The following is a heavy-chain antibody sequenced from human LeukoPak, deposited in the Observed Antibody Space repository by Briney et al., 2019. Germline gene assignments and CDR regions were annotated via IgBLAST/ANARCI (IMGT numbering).Heavy chain of an antibody. CDR3: ARGPSLLDCTNGVCYTPSAARYGMDV. J-gene: IGHJ6*02. D-gene: IGHD2-8*01. V-gene: IGHV4-34*01. Sequence: ETLSLTCXXYGGSFSGYYWSWIRQPPGKGLEWIGEINHSGSTNYNPSLKSRVTISVDTSKNQFSLKLSSVTAADTAVYYCARGPSLLDCTNGVCYTPSAARYGMDVWGQGTTVTVSS. CDR2: INHSGST. CDR1: GGSFSGYY.